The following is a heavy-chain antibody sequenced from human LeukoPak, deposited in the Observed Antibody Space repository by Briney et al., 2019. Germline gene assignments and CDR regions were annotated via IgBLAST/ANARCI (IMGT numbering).Heavy chain of an antibody. Sequence: GGSLRLSCVASGFTVSSNYMSWVRQAPGQGLEWVAVISYDGSKKYYADSVKGRFTISRDNSKNTLYLQMNSLRAEDTAVYYCAKQLTEYYYDSSGYWYYFDYWGQGTLVTVSS. CDR3: AKQLTEYYYDSSGYWYYFDY. D-gene: IGHD3-22*01. J-gene: IGHJ4*02. CDR1: GFTVSSNY. V-gene: IGHV3-30*18. CDR2: ISYDGSKK.